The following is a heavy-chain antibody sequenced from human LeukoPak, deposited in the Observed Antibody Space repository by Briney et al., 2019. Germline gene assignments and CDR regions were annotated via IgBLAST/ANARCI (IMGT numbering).Heavy chain of an antibody. CDR1: GGSISRGGYS. D-gene: IGHD3-22*01. Sequence: SETLSLTCAVSGGSISRGGYSWSWIRQPPGKGLEWIGYIYHSGSTYYNPSLKSRVTISVDRSKNQFSLKLSSVTAADTAVYYCARDSSGYYSHAFDIWGQGTMVTVSS. CDR3: ARDSSGYYSHAFDI. J-gene: IGHJ3*02. V-gene: IGHV4-30-2*01. CDR2: IYHSGST.